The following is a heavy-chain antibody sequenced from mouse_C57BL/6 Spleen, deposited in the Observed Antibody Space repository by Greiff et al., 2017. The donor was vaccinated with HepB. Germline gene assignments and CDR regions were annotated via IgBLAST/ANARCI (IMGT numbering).Heavy chain of an antibody. Sequence: EVKVVESGGGLVKPGGSLKLSCAASGFTFSDYGMHWVRQAPEKGLEWVAYISSGSSTIYYADTVKGRFTISRDNAKNTLFLQMTSLRSEDTAMYYCASHYGNYYYFDYWGQGTTLTVSS. CDR1: GFTFSDYG. D-gene: IGHD2-1*01. J-gene: IGHJ2*01. CDR2: ISSGSSTI. CDR3: ASHYGNYYYFDY. V-gene: IGHV5-17*01.